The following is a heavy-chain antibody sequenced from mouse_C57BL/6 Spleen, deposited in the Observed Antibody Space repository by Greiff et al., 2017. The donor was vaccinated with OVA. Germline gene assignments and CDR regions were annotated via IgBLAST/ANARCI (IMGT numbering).Heavy chain of an antibody. CDR1: GYTFTSYW. J-gene: IGHJ1*03. CDR2: IDPSDSET. CDR3: AREGGLPWYFDV. V-gene: IGHV1-52*01. Sequence: QVQLQQPGAELVRPGSSVKLSCKASGYTFTSYWMHWVKQRPIQGLEWIGNIDPSDSETHYNQKFKDKATLTVDKSSSTAYMQLSSLTSEDSAVDYCAREGGLPWYFDVWGTGTTVTVSS. D-gene: IGHD2-4*01.